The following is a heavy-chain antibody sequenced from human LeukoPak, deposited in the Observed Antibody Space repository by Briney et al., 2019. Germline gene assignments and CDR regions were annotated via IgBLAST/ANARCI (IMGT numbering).Heavy chain of an antibody. CDR2: SFFSGST. V-gene: IGHV4-59*01. Sequence: SETLSLTCTVSGGSISSYYWSWIRQPPGKGLEWIGYSFFSGSTNYNPSLKSRVTISLDTHQFSLRLNSVTAADTAVYYCARGGLSSGWYGWGQGTLVTVSS. CDR1: GGSISSYY. J-gene: IGHJ4*02. D-gene: IGHD6-19*01. CDR3: ARGGLSSGWYG.